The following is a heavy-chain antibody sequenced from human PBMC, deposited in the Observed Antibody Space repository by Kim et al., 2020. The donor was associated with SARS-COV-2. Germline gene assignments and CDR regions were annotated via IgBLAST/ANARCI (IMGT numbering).Heavy chain of an antibody. D-gene: IGHD6-19*01. CDR3: ARVTSGWYVVDF. Sequence: SETLSLTCTVSGGLVGSYFWSWMRQPPGKGLEWIGFIYSSGSTSYNPSLKSRVAISLDTPRNQFSLRLSSVTAADTAIYYCARVTSGWYVVDFWGQGTLVPVSS. V-gene: IGHV4-59*02. J-gene: IGHJ4*02. CDR2: IYSSGST. CDR1: GGLVGSYF.